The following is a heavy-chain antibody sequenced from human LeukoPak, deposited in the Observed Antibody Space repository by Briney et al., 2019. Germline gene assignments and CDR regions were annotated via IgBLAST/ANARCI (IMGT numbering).Heavy chain of an antibody. CDR1: GYTLTELS. CDR2: FDPEDGET. CDR3: ATPTSPEYSSSIDAFDI. D-gene: IGHD6-6*01. Sequence: ASVKVSCKVSGYTLTELSMHWVRQAPGKGLEWMGGFDPEDGETIYAQKFQGRVTMTEDTSTDTAYMELSSLRSEDTAVYYCATPTSPEYSSSIDAFDIWGQGTMVTVSS. J-gene: IGHJ3*02. V-gene: IGHV1-24*01.